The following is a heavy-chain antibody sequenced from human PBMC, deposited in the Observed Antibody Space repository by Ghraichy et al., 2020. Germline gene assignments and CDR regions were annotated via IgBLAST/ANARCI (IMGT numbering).Heavy chain of an antibody. CDR3: ARAHPGYFDY. J-gene: IGHJ4*02. V-gene: IGHV1-2*02. Sequence: ASVKVSCKASGYTFTGYHMHWVRQAPGQGLEWMGEIDPKTSDTKSAQKFQGRVTMTSDTAVSTAYMELSGLNSDDTAIYYCARAHPGYFDYWGQGTLVTVSS. CDR1: GYTFTGYH. D-gene: IGHD3-9*01. CDR2: IDPKTSDT.